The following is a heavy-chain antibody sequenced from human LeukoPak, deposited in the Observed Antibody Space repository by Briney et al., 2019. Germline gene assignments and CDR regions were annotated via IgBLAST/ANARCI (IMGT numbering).Heavy chain of an antibody. CDR3: ARDSIRVQAGATP. V-gene: IGHV4-4*02. CDR1: GGSISSSNW. D-gene: IGHD1-1*01. CDR2: IYHSGST. Sequence: PSETLSLTCAVSGGSISSSNWWSWVRQPPGKGLEWIGEIYHSGSTNYNPSLKSRVTISVDKSKNQFSLKLSSVTAADTAVYYCARDSIRVQAGATPWGQGILVTVSS. J-gene: IGHJ5*02.